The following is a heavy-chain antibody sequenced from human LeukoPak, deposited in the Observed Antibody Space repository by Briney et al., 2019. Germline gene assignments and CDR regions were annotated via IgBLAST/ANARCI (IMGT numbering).Heavy chain of an antibody. Sequence: GGSLRLSRAASRFTLSTYWMSWVRQAPGKGLEWVAHIKQDGSQEYYVDSVKGRFTISRDSAKNSLYLQMNSLRAEDTAVYYCARGVPYDSWSGPHYSDYWGQGTLVTVSP. CDR1: RFTLSTYW. CDR2: IKQDGSQE. CDR3: ARGVPYDSWSGPHYSDY. V-gene: IGHV3-7*01. J-gene: IGHJ4*02. D-gene: IGHD3-3*01.